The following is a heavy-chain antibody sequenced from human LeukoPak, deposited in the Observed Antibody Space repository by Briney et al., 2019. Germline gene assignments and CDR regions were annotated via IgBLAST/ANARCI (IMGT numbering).Heavy chain of an antibody. CDR1: GGSISSSGYY. Sequence: SETLSLTCTVSGGSISSSGYYWSWIRQPPGKGLEWIGYIYYSGSTNYNPSLKSRVTISVDTSKNQFSLKLSSVTAADTAVYYCASVARGTLPPVAVAVDYWGQGTLVTVSS. V-gene: IGHV4-61*05. J-gene: IGHJ4*02. D-gene: IGHD6-19*01. CDR2: IYYSGST. CDR3: ASVARGTLPPVAVAVDY.